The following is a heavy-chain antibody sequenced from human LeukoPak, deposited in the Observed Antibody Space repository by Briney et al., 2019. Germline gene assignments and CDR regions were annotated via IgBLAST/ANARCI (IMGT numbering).Heavy chain of an antibody. V-gene: IGHV3-23*01. CDR1: GFTFSNYA. Sequence: GGSLRLSCAASGFTFSNYAMSWVRQAPGKGLEWVPAISGSGDNTYYADSVKGRFTVSRDNSNNTLYLQMTSLRAEDTAVYYCAKDQRFALSNYDYWGQGTLVTVSS. CDR3: AKDQRFALSNYDY. J-gene: IGHJ4*02. D-gene: IGHD2/OR15-2a*01. CDR2: ISGSGDNT.